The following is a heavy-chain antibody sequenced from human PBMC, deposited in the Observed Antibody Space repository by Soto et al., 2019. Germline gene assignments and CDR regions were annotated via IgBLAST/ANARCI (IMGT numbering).Heavy chain of an antibody. J-gene: IGHJ5*02. CDR3: ARLGAHYHSLDA. V-gene: IGHV4-59*08. CDR2: VYYTGDT. D-gene: IGHD2-15*01. CDR1: SGPDRSHN. Sequence: PSETLSLTCTVSSGPDRSHNWGWIRQPPGRGLEWIGYVYYTGDTAYNPSLRGRVTISADTSTNDISLTLNSVTAADTAIYYCARLGAHYHSLDAWGPGTLVTVSS.